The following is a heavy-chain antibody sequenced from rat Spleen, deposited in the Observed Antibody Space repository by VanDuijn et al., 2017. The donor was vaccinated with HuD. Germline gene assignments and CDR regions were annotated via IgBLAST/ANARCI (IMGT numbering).Heavy chain of an antibody. D-gene: IGHD1-11*01. V-gene: IGHV3-1*01. CDR1: GYSITSNY. J-gene: IGHJ2*01. CDR3: ARYRGGFDS. Sequence: EVQLQESGPGLVKPSQSLSLTCSVTGYSITSNYWGWIRKFPGNEMEWIGHITYNGITNYNPSLKSRSSIPRDTSKNHFFLQLNSVTDEDTATYYCARYRGGFDSWGQGVMVTVSS. CDR2: ITYNGIT.